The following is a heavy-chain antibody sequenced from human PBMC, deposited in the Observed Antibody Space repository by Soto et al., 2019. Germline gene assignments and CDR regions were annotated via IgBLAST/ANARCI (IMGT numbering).Heavy chain of an antibody. Sequence: SETLSLTCSVSGGSMSKFYWSWIRKTAGKGLEWMGRVYATGTSDYNPSLRSRIAMSVDISKKTFSLRLRSVTAADTGVYYCVRDGSKTLRDCFDPWGQGILVTVSA. CDR1: GGSMSKFY. CDR3: VRDGSKTLRDCFDP. J-gene: IGHJ5*02. D-gene: IGHD4-17*01. V-gene: IGHV4-4*07. CDR2: VYATGTS.